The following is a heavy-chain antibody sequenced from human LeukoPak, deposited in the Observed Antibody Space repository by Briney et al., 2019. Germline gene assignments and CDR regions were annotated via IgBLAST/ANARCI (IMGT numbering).Heavy chain of an antibody. D-gene: IGHD1-26*01. CDR2: IHHSGST. CDR1: GYSISIAYY. CDR3: AREKVGASGGNTFDY. Sequence: SETLSLTCAVSGYSISIAYYWGWIRQPPGKGLEWIGSIHHSGSTYYNPSLKSRVTISLDTSKNRFSLQLSSVTAADTAVYFCAREKVGASGGNTFDYWGQGTLVTASS. J-gene: IGHJ4*02. V-gene: IGHV4-38-2*01.